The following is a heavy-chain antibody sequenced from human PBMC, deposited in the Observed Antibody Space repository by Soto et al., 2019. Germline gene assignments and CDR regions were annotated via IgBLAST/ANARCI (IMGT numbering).Heavy chain of an antibody. CDR2: ISNNGAHT. CDR1: GFTFSNYE. V-gene: IGHV3-64*01. Sequence: EAQLVESGGGLVQPGGSLRLSCAASGFTFSNYEMHWVRQAPGKGLEYVSGISNNGAHTDYAKSVKGRFTISRDNSENTLYLQMGSLRADDMALYDCARRGYGSRWPNVYMDVWGKGTTVTVSS. D-gene: IGHD6-13*01. J-gene: IGHJ6*04. CDR3: ARRGYGSRWPNVYMDV.